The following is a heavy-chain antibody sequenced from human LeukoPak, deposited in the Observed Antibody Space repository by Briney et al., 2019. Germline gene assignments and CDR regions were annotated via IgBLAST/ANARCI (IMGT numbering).Heavy chain of an antibody. V-gene: IGHV4-4*09. CDR2: IYTSGST. Sequence: PSETLSLTCTVPGGSISSYYWSWIRQPPGKGLEWIGYIYTSGSTNYNPSLKSRVTISVDTSKNQFSLKLSSVTAADTAVYYCARDLPAGAALDYWGQGTLVTVSS. D-gene: IGHD1-26*01. J-gene: IGHJ4*02. CDR3: ARDLPAGAALDY. CDR1: GGSISSYY.